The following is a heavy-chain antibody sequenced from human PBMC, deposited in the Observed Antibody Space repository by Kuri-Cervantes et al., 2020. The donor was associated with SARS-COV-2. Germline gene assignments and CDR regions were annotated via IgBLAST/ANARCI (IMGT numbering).Heavy chain of an antibody. CDR3: ASKTPRSSSWTRWGTRGSGGEGDY. CDR2: ISSSSSTI. D-gene: IGHD6-13*01. CDR1: GFTFSSYS. Sequence: LSLTCAASGFTFSSYSMNWVRQAPGKGLEWVSYISSSSSTIYYADSVKGRFTISRDNAKNSLYLQMNSLRDEDTAVYYCASKTPRSSSWTRWGTRGSGGEGDYWGQGTLVTVSS. J-gene: IGHJ4*02. V-gene: IGHV3-48*02.